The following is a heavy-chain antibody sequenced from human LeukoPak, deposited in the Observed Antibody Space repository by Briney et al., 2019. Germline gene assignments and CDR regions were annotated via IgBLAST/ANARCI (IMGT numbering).Heavy chain of an antibody. D-gene: IGHD5-24*01. V-gene: IGHV3-23*01. CDR1: GFTFSSYA. J-gene: IGHJ4*02. CDR3: AKHHLEMATQRIYF. CDR2: ISGSATST. Sequence: GGSLRHSCAAPGFTFSSYAMSWVRQAPGKGLEWVSAISGSATSTYYGNSVKGRFTISRDNSKNTLYLQMNSLRAEDTAFYYCAKHHLEMATQRIYFWGQGTLVTVSS.